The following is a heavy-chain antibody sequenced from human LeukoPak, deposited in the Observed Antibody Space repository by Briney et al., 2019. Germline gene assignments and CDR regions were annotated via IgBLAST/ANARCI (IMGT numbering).Heavy chain of an antibody. J-gene: IGHJ5*02. V-gene: IGHV3-11*01. Sequence: KPSETLSLTCTVSGGSISSYYWSWIRQAPGKGLEWLAYISNSGDTRKYADSVTGRFTISRDNAKNSVFLQMNSLRAEDSGVYYCARDVRGRTPLKLGMKWFDPWGQGTRVTVSS. CDR1: GGSISSYY. CDR2: ISNSGDTR. CDR3: ARDVRGRTPLKLGMKWFDP. D-gene: IGHD7-27*01.